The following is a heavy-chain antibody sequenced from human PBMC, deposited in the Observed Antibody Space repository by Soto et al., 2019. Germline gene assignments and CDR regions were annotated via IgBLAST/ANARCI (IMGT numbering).Heavy chain of an antibody. CDR2: TYYRSKWYY. CDR3: TRVSVVGGYYSFDY. J-gene: IGHJ4*02. V-gene: IGHV6-1*01. Sequence: TLSLTCVISGDSVSSNSAAWSWIRQSPSRGLEWLGRTYYRSKWYYDYAVSVKSRITINPDTSKNQFSLQLNSVTPEDTAVYFCTRVSVVGGYYSFDYWGQGTLVTVSS. CDR1: GDSVSSNSAA. D-gene: IGHD3-22*01.